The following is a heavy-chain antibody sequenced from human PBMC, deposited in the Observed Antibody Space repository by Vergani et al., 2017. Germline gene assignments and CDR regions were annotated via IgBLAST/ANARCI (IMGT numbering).Heavy chain of an antibody. D-gene: IGHD5-24*01. V-gene: IGHV4-30-4*01. CDR1: NVSFTSDSNY. Sequence: QVQESGPGLVKPSQTLSLICTVSNVSFTSDSNYWSWIRKAPGKGLEWLGFIYNSGTSHYNPSLKSRVAISVDMSKNELSLKLYSVTAADTAVYYCARGVELRDGYSFYFDHWGQGTLVTVSS. CDR3: ARGVELRDGYSFYFDH. J-gene: IGHJ4*02. CDR2: IYNSGTS.